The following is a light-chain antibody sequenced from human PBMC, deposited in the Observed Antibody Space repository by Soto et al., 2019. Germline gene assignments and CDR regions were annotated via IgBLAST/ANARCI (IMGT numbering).Light chain of an antibody. J-gene: IGLJ2*01. CDR1: SSNIGNNY. CDR3: GTWDSSLSAVL. Sequence: QSVLTQPPSVSAAPGQKVTISCSGSSSNIGNNYVSWYQQLPGTAPKFLIYDSNKRPSGIPDRFSGSQSGTSATLVITGLQTGDEADYYCGTWDSSLSAVLFGGGTQLTVL. V-gene: IGLV1-51*01. CDR2: DSN.